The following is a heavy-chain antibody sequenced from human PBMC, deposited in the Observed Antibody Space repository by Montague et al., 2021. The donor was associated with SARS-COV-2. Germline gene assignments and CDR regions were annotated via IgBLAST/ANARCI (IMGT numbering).Heavy chain of an antibody. CDR1: GGSISDNNW. D-gene: IGHD1-26*01. J-gene: IGHJ5*02. Sequence: SETLFTCGVSGGSISDNNWWSWVRQSPETGLEWIGEISLGGHTDYNPSLKSRVTISLDKSKNQFSLTLTSVTAADTAVYYCARDIWEPEVRSRGWFDPWGQGILVTVSS. V-gene: IGHV4-4*02. CDR2: ISLGGHT. CDR3: ARDIWEPEVRSRGWFDP.